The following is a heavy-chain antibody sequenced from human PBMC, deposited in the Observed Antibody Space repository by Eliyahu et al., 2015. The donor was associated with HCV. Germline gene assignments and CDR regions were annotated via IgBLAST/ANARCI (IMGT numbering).Heavy chain of an antibody. D-gene: IGHD3-22*01. CDR3: ARGDSSGFYSYFQY. J-gene: IGHJ4*01. CDR1: GYSFSRSW. Sequence: EVQLVQSAAEVKKPGDXLQXSXXGSGYSFSRSWIGWVRQMPGKGLEWMGIIYPGDSDTRYSPSFQGQVTISADTSITTAYLQWSSLKASDTAIYYCARGDSSGFYSYFQYWGQGTLVTVSS. CDR2: IYPGDSDT. V-gene: IGHV5-51*01.